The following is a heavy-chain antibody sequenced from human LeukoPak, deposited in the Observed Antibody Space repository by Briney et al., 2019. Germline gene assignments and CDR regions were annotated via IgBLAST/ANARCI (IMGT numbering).Heavy chain of an antibody. D-gene: IGHD4-17*01. CDR2: INPNNGDT. CDR3: ARDVAVTTSEDYYGMDV. Sequence: ASVKVSCKASGYTFTGYYIHWVRQAPGQGLEWMGWINPNNGDTNYAQKFQGRVTMTRDTSISTAYMELSRVRSDDTAVYYCARDVAVTTSEDYYGMDVWGQGVTVTVSS. J-gene: IGHJ6*02. V-gene: IGHV1-2*02. CDR1: GYTFTGYY.